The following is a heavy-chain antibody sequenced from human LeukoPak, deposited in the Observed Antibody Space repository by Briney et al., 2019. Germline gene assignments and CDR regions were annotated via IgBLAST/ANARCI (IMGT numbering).Heavy chain of an antibody. CDR2: IYYSGST. Sequence: SETLSLTCIVSGGSISRSSYYWGWIRQPPGKGLEWIGSIYYSGSTHYNPSLKSRVTISVDTSKNQFSLKLSSVTAADTAVYYCARGGRELLWFGELYEFDPWGQGTLVTVSS. D-gene: IGHD3-10*01. CDR1: GGSISRSSYY. J-gene: IGHJ5*02. CDR3: ARGGRELLWFGELYEFDP. V-gene: IGHV4-39*01.